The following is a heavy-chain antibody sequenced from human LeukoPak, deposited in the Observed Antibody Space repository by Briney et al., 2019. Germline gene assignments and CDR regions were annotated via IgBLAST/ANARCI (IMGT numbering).Heavy chain of an antibody. Sequence: GRSLRLSCAASGFTFSSYGMHRVRQAPGKGLEWVAVIWYDGSQRYYADSVKGRFTISRDSSKNTLYLQMDSLRADDTAVYYCGREGSSRTIDYWGQGTLVTVSS. D-gene: IGHD1/OR15-1a*01. V-gene: IGHV3-33*01. CDR3: GREGSSRTIDY. J-gene: IGHJ4*02. CDR1: GFTFSSYG. CDR2: IWYDGSQR.